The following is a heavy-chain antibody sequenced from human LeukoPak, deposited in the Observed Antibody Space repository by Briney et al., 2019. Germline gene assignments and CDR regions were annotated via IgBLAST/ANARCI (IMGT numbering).Heavy chain of an antibody. J-gene: IGHJ3*02. Sequence: TGGALRLSCAASGFTFSSYDMNWGRPAPGEGLGWGSSISSSSSYIYYADSVKGRFTISRDNAKNSLYLQMNSLRAEDTAVYYCAREDYSTSSRAFDIWGPGTMVTVSS. CDR3: AREDYSTSSRAFDI. CDR2: ISSSSSYI. CDR1: GFTFSSYD. D-gene: IGHD6-6*01. V-gene: IGHV3-21*01.